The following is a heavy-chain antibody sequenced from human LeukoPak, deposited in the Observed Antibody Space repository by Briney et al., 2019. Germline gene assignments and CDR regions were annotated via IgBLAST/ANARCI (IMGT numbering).Heavy chain of an antibody. J-gene: IGHJ3*02. Sequence: RTGGSLRLSCTASGFTFSSYDMHWVRQDKGKGLEWVSAISTAGDPYYLGPVKGRFTISRENAKNSFYLQMNSLRAGDTAVYYCAGQARPGSAEGAFDIWGQGTMVTVSS. CDR1: GFTFSSYD. D-gene: IGHD2-2*01. CDR2: ISTAGDP. V-gene: IGHV3-13*05. CDR3: AGQARPGSAEGAFDI.